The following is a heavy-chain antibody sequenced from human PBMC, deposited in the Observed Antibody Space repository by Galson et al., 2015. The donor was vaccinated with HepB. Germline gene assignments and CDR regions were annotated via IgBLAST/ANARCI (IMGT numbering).Heavy chain of an antibody. CDR1: GYTFTSYY. D-gene: IGHD5-12*01. J-gene: IGHJ4*02. V-gene: IGHV1-46*01. CDR3: ARGDSGYGGRF. Sequence: SVKVSCKASGYTFTSYYMHWVRQAPGQGLEWLGIINPFDGSTTYAQNFQGRITMTRDTSTSTIYIELSSLRSEDTAVYYCARGDSGYGGRFWGQGTLVTVSS. CDR2: INPFDGST.